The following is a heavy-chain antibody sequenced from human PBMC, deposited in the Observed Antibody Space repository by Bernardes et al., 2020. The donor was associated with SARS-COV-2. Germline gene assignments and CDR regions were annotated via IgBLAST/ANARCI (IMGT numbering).Heavy chain of an antibody. V-gene: IGHV4-39*01. J-gene: IGHJ5*02. CDR2: IYYSGST. D-gene: IGHD3-10*01. CDR3: ARHYYDSGSYHWFDP. CDR1: GGSISSSSYH. Sequence: SETLSLTRSVSGGSISSSSYHWGWIRQPPGKGLEWIGTIYYSGSTYYSPSLKSRVTISVDTSKNQFSLKLSSVTAADTAVYYCARHYYDSGSYHWFDPWGQGTLVTVSS.